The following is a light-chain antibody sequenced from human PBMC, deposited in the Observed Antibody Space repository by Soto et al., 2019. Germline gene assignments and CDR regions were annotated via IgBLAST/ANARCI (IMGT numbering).Light chain of an antibody. J-gene: IGKJ1*01. CDR3: QQYGHSLWT. CDR1: QSDSSGH. Sequence: DIVLTQSPGTLSLSPGERASLSCRASQSDSSGHLAWYQQKPGQAPRLLIYGASSRATGSPDRFSGSGSGTDFSLTTSRLEPEDYAVYYCQQYGHSLWTFGQGTKVEIK. V-gene: IGKV3-20*01. CDR2: GAS.